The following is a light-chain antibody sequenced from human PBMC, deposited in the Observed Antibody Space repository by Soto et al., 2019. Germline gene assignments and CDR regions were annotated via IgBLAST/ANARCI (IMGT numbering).Light chain of an antibody. CDR2: SNS. J-gene: IGLJ2*01. CDR3: AAWDDSLSVVV. CDR1: SSNIGSNY. V-gene: IGLV1-47*02. Sequence: QSVLTQPPSASGTPGQRVTISCSGSSSNIGSNYVYWYQQLPGTAPKLLIYSNSQRPSGVPDRFSGSKSGTSASLAISGLRSEDEADYYCAAWDDSLSVVVFGGGTKLTVL.